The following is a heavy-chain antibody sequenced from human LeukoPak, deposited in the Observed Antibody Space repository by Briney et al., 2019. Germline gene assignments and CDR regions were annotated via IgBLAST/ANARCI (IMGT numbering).Heavy chain of an antibody. CDR1: GFTLTDHY. CDR2: SRDKRGRYTT. Sequence: GGSLRLTCAASGFTLTDHYVDWVRQAPGKGLEWVGRSRDKRGRYTTEFAAAVRGRFTISRDEPKNSLYLQMNSLRTEDSAVYYCARLYYESAIHHPFDYWGQGTLATVSS. J-gene: IGHJ4*02. D-gene: IGHD3-16*01. CDR3: ARLYYESAIHHPFDY. V-gene: IGHV3-72*01.